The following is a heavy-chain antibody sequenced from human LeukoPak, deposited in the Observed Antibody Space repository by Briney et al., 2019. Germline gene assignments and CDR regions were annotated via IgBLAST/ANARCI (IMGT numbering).Heavy chain of an antibody. V-gene: IGHV4-39*01. CDR1: GGSISSSSYY. CDR2: IYYSGST. Sequence: PSETLSLTCTVSGGSISSSSYYWGWIRQPPGKGLEWIGSIYYSGSTYYNPSLKSRVTISVDTSKNQFSLKLSSVTAADTAVYYCATGGTGYCSGGSCYGWFDPWGQGTLVTVSS. J-gene: IGHJ5*02. CDR3: ATGGTGYCSGGSCYGWFDP. D-gene: IGHD2-15*01.